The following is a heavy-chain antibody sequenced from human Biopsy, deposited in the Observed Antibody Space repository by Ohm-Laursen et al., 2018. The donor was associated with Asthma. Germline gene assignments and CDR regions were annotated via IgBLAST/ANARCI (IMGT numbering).Heavy chain of an antibody. J-gene: IGHJ4*02. CDR2: ISFDGSNK. Sequence: SLRLSCTASVFTFSNYGMHWVRQAPGKGLDWVAVISFDGSNKNYTDSVKGRFTISRDNSRNTLHLQMNSLKAEDTSVYYCTKDVFPGWELRRGPDYWGQGTLVTVSS. CDR1: VFTFSNYG. V-gene: IGHV3-30*18. D-gene: IGHD1-26*01. CDR3: TKDVFPGWELRRGPDY.